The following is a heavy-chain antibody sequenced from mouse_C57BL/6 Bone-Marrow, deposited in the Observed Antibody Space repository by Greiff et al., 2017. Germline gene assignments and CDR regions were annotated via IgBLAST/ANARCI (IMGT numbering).Heavy chain of an antibody. CDR3: ARRWIYYDYDDAMDY. D-gene: IGHD2-4*01. J-gene: IGHJ4*01. CDR1: GYTFTSYW. CDR2: IDPSDSYT. Sequence: QVQLQQPGAELVMPGASVKLSCKASGYTFTSYWMHWVKQRPGQGLEWIGEIDPSDSYTNYNQKFKGKSTLTVDKSSSTAYMQLSSLTSEDSAVYYCARRWIYYDYDDAMDYWGQGTSVTVSS. V-gene: IGHV1-69*01.